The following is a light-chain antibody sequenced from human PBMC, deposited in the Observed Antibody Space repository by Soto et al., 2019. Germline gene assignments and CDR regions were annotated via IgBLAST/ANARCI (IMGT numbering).Light chain of an antibody. V-gene: IGKV1-5*03. CDR1: QSISSW. CDR3: QQYNSYSWT. J-gene: IGKJ1*01. CDR2: KAS. Sequence: DIQLTQSPSTLSASVGDRLTITCRASQSISSWLAWYQQKPGKAPKLLIYKASSLESGVPSRYSGSGSGTEFTLTISSLQPDDFATYYCQQYNSYSWTFGQGTKVDI.